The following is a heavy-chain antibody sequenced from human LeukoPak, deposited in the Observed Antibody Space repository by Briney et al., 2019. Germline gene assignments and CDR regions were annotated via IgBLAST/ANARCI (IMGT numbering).Heavy chain of an antibody. Sequence: PSETLSLTCTVSGDSISSHKWWWCWVRQPPGKGLEWIGEISHSGSTSYNPSLKSRVTIAADMSKNQFSLKLSSVTAADTAVYYCARGHATPRRVVAAAGSDYWGQGTLVTVSS. V-gene: IGHV4-4*02. CDR1: GDSISSHKW. CDR2: ISHSGST. CDR3: ARGHATPRRVVAAAGSDY. J-gene: IGHJ4*02. D-gene: IGHD6-13*01.